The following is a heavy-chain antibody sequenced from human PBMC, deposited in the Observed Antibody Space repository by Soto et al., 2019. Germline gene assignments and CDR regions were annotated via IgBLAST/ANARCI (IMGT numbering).Heavy chain of an antibody. CDR1: GYAISRGGYY. CDR3: ARDGGSLNWYFYL. D-gene: IGHD2-15*01. CDR2: IDYSGDT. V-gene: IGHV4-31*11. Sequence: QVQLQESGPGRVRPAQPLSLTCDVSGYAISRGGYYWSWLRQVPGQGLEWIGSIDYSGDTFYHPSRESRFTISVDPPTNQFFLSLSIGTGADTAVFYFARDGGSLNWYFYLWGRGTLVTVSS. J-gene: IGHJ2*01.